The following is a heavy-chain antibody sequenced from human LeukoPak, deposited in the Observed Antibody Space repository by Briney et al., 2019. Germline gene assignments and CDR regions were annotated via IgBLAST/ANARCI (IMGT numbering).Heavy chain of an antibody. CDR1: GGSISSSSYY. CDR3: ARDNWLVWFGTD. J-gene: IGHJ4*02. V-gene: IGHV4-39*07. Sequence: SETLSLTCTVSGGSISSSSYYWGWIRQPPGKGLEWIGSIYYSGSTYYNPSLKSRVTISVDTSKNQFSLKLSSVTAADTAVYYCARDNWLVWFGTDWGQGTLVTVSS. D-gene: IGHD3-10*01. CDR2: IYYSGST.